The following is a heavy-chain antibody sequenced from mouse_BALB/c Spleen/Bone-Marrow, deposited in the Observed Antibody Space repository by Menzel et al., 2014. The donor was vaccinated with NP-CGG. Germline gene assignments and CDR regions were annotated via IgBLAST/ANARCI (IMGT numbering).Heavy chain of an antibody. Sequence: EVQVVESGGGLVQPGGSLKLSCAASGFDFSRYWMSWVRQAPGKGLEWIGEINPDSSTINYTPSLKDKFIISRDNAKNTLYLQMRKVGSEDTALYYCARQGYYGYSDYWGQGTTLTVSS. J-gene: IGHJ2*01. D-gene: IGHD1-2*01. CDR1: GFDFSRYW. CDR3: ARQGYYGYSDY. CDR2: INPDSSTI. V-gene: IGHV4-1*02.